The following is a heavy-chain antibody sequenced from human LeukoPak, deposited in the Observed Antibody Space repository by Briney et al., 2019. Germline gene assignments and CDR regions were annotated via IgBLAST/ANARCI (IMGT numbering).Heavy chain of an antibody. Sequence: SVKVSCKASGGTFSSYAISWVRQAPGQGLEWMGGIIPIFDTANYAQKFQGRVTITADESTSTAYMELSSLRSEDTAVYYCARDQQLASSYYYYYMDVWGKGTTVTVSS. CDR3: ARDQQLASSYYYYYMDV. V-gene: IGHV1-69*13. CDR2: IIPIFDTA. CDR1: GGTFSSYA. J-gene: IGHJ6*03. D-gene: IGHD6-6*01.